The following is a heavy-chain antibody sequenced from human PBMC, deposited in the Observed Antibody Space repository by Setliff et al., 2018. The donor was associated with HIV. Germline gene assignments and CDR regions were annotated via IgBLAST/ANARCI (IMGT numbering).Heavy chain of an antibody. CDR2: INPNNGDT. D-gene: IGHD2-21*02. CDR3: ARRSGLYIVVVTAHLYYYYYMDV. J-gene: IGHJ6*03. V-gene: IGHV1-2*02. Sequence: GASVKVSCKTSGYTFTGYYVHWVRQAPGQGLEWMGWINPNNGDTNYAQKFQGRVTMTRDTSISTAYMELSSQRSEDIDVYYCARRSGLYIVVVTAHLYYYYYMDVWGKGTTVTVSS. CDR1: GYTFTGYY.